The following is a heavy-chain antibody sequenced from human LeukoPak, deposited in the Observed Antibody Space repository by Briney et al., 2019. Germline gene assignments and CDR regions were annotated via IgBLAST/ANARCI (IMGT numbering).Heavy chain of an antibody. CDR1: GFTFSPYW. J-gene: IGHJ6*02. CDR3: ARDSRYSMEV. CDR2: LNGDGSST. Sequence: PGGSLRLSCAASGFTFSPYWMHWVRQAPGKGLVWVSRLNGDGSSTNYADSVKGRFTISRDNAKNTLYLQMNSLRAEDTAVYYCARDSRYSMEVWGQGTTVTVS. V-gene: IGHV3-74*01.